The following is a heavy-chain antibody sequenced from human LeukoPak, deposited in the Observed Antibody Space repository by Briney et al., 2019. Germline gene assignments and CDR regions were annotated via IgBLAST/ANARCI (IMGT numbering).Heavy chain of an antibody. CDR3: ARQLNDFWSGYHLDY. V-gene: IGHV4-59*08. Sequence: YIYYSGSTNYNPSLKSRVTISVDTSKNQFSLKLSSVTAADTAVYYCARQLNDFWSGYHLDYWGQGTLVTVSS. D-gene: IGHD3-3*01. CDR2: IYYSGST. J-gene: IGHJ4*02.